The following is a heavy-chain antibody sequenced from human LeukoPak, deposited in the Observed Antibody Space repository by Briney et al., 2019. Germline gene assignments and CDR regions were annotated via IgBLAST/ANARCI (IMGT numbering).Heavy chain of an antibody. V-gene: IGHV3-73*01. Sequence: GGSLRLSCAASGFTFSGSAIHWVRQASGKGLEWVGRIRSKVNSYATSYAASVKGRFTISRDDSKNTAYLLMNSLKTEDTAVYYCTRSNDYSSSIFDYWGQGSLVTVSS. D-gene: IGHD4-11*01. J-gene: IGHJ4*02. CDR1: GFTFSGSA. CDR3: TRSNDYSSSIFDY. CDR2: IRSKVNSYAT.